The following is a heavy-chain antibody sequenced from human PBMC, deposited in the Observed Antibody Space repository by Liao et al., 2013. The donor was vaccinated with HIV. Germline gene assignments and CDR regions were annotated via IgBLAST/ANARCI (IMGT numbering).Heavy chain of an antibody. V-gene: IGHV4-59*10. J-gene: IGHJ5*02. CDR2: IYTSGST. CDR1: GGSFSGYY. CDR3: ARGGXSSWPXHETNWFDP. Sequence: QVQLQQWGAGLLKPSETLSLTCAVYGGSFSGYYWSWIRQPAGKGLEWIGRIYTSGSTNYNPSLKSRVTISVDTSKNQFSLKLSSVTAADTAVYYCARGGXSSWPXHETNWFDPWGQGTLVTVSS. D-gene: IGHD6-13*01.